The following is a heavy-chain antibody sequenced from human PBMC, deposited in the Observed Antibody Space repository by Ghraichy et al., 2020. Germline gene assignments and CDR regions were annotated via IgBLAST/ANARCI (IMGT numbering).Heavy chain of an antibody. CDR1: GVSFRGYS. Sequence: SETLSLTCAVYGVSFRGYSFTWSRQPPGKGLEWIGELNHSGSTNYNPSLKSRVTISGDTSKNQVSLKLRSVTAADTAVYYCARATIRDGMDVWGQGTTVTV. V-gene: IGHV4-34*01. CDR2: LNHSGST. CDR3: ARATIRDGMDV. D-gene: IGHD5-12*01. J-gene: IGHJ6*02.